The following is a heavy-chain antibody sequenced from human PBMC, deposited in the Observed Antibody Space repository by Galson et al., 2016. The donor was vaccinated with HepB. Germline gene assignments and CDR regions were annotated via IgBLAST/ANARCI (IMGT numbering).Heavy chain of an antibody. J-gene: IGHJ4*02. CDR1: GVTFSNYN. D-gene: IGHD3-10*01. V-gene: IGHV3-21*01. Sequence: SLRLSCAASGVTFSNYNMHWVRQAPGKGPDWASSISSSTSYMYYADSVKGRFTISRDSAKNSLYLQMNSLRAEDTAVYYCVYYYGSGSYYKRDYWGQGTLVTVSS. CDR2: ISSSTSYM. CDR3: VYYYGSGSYYKRDY.